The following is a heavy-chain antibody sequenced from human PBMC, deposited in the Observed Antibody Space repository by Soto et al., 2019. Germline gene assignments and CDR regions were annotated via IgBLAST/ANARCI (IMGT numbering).Heavy chain of an antibody. D-gene: IGHD3-22*01. V-gene: IGHV4-34*01. CDR3: ARGFYDESDAFDI. CDR1: GGSFSGYY. CDR2: INHSGST. J-gene: IGHJ3*02. Sequence: SETLSLTCAVYGGSFSGYYWSWIRQPPGKGLEWIGEINHSGSTNYNPSLKSRVTISVDTSKNQFSLKLSSVTAADTAVYYCARGFYDESDAFDIWGQGTMVTVSS.